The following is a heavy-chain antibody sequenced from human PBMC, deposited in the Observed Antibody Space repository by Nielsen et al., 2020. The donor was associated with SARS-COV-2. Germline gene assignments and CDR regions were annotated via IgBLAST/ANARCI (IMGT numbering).Heavy chain of an antibody. V-gene: IGHV1-69*13. D-gene: IGHD1-26*01. J-gene: IGHJ4*02. CDR2: IIPIFGTA. Sequence: SVQVSCKASGYTFTSYGISWVRQAPGQGLEWMGGIIPIFGTANYAQKFQGRVTITADESTSTAYMELSSLRSEDTAVYYCARDPWGLVGATDWGQGTLVTVSS. CDR1: GYTFTSYG. CDR3: ARDPWGLVGATD.